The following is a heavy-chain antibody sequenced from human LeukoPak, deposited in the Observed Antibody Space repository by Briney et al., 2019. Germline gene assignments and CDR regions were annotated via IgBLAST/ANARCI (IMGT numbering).Heavy chain of an antibody. V-gene: IGHV1-2*02. D-gene: IGHD2-2*01. Sequence: GASVKVSCEASGYTFTGYYIHWVRQAPGQGLEWMGWINPNSGDTNYAQKFQGRVTMTRDTSISTAYMELSSLESDDTAVYYCARAKWESSTTCYGAWGQGTLVTVSS. CDR2: INPNSGDT. J-gene: IGHJ5*02. CDR3: ARAKWESSTTCYGA. CDR1: GYTFTGYY.